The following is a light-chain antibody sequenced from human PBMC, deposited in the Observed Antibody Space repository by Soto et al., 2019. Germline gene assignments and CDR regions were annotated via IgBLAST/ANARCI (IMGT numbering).Light chain of an antibody. Sequence: DIQMTQSPSSLSASVGDRVTITCRASQSISTFLNWYQQKPGNAPKSLIYAASNLQSGVPSRFSGSGSGTDFTLTSSSLQPEDFATYYCQQSFSSPRTFGPGNKVDIK. CDR2: AAS. V-gene: IGKV1-39*01. CDR1: QSISTF. CDR3: QQSFSSPRT. J-gene: IGKJ1*01.